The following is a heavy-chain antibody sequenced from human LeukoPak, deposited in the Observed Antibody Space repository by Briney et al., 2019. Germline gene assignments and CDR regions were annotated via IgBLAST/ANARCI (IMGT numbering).Heavy chain of an antibody. Sequence: PGGSLGLSCAPSGFTFSDYYMSWVRQAPGKGLEWVANIKQDGSEKYYVDSVKGRFTISRDNAKNSLYLQMNSLRAEDTAVYYCASSNTAMVNDAFDIWGQGTMVTVSP. CDR2: IKQDGSEK. V-gene: IGHV3-7*01. CDR1: GFTFSDYY. J-gene: IGHJ3*02. D-gene: IGHD5-18*01. CDR3: ASSNTAMVNDAFDI.